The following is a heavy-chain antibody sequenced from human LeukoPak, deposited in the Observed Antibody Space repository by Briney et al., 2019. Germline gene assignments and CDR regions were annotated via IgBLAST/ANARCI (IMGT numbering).Heavy chain of an antibody. J-gene: IGHJ5*02. V-gene: IGHV1-69*04. CDR1: GGTFSSYA. CDR2: IIPIFGIV. Sequence: GASVKVSCKASGGTFSSYAISWVRQAPGQGLEWMGRIIPIFGIVNYAQKFQGRVTITADKSTSTAYMELSSLRSEDTAVYYCARTLAAGPQEPFDPWGQGTLVTVSS. CDR3: ARTLAAGPQEPFDP. D-gene: IGHD6-13*01.